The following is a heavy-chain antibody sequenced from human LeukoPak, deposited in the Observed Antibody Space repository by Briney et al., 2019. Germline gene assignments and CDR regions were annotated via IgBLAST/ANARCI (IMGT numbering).Heavy chain of an antibody. Sequence: GGSLRLSCAASGFTFSSYAMRWVRQAPGKGLEWVSAISSSGGSTYYADSVKGRFTISRDNSKNTLHLQMNSLRAEDTAVYYCAKDHDGGNSDYCYYYMDVWGKGTTVTVSS. CDR1: GFTFSSYA. CDR3: AKDHDGGNSDYCYYYMDV. V-gene: IGHV3-23*01. J-gene: IGHJ6*03. D-gene: IGHD4-23*01. CDR2: ISSSGGST.